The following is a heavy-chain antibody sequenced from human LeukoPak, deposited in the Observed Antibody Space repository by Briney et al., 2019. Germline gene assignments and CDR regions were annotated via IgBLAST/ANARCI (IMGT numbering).Heavy chain of an antibody. CDR1: GFTFSCYS. V-gene: IGHV3-21*01. CDR2: ISSSSSYI. Sequence: GGSLRLSCAASGFTFSCYSMNWVRQAPGKGLEWVSSISSSSSYIYYADSVKGRFTISRDNPKNSLYLQMNSLRAEDTAVYYGARVSSVTTRTQGAFDSWGQGTMVTVSS. D-gene: IGHD4-17*01. J-gene: IGHJ3*02. CDR3: ARVSSVTTRTQGAFDS.